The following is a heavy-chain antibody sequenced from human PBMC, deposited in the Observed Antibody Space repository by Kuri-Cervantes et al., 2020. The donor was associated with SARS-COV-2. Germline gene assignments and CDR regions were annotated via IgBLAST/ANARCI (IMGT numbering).Heavy chain of an antibody. J-gene: IGHJ6*03. CDR3: ARDMTFDEYGDYFYYYMDV. CDR1: HFTFSSYA. D-gene: IGHD3-16*01. V-gene: IGHV3-30*04. Sequence: GGSLRLSCAASHFTFSSYAFHWVRQAPGQGLEWVAAISYDGNNKYFADSVRGRFTVSRDNSKNTLYLEMDGLRPEDTAVYYCARDMTFDEYGDYFYYYMDVWGQGNTV. CDR2: ISYDGNNK.